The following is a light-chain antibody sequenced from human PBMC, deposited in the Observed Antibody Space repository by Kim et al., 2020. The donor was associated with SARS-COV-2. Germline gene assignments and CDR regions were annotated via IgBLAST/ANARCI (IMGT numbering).Light chain of an antibody. Sequence: RATINCKSSQTILFSSNYKNGLGWYQQKPRQPHRLLISWASTRESGVPDRFSGSGSGTDFTLTISNVQAEDVAVYYCQQCFGPPKTFGQGTKLEI. CDR2: WAS. J-gene: IGKJ2*01. CDR3: QQCFGPPKT. CDR1: QTILFSSNYKNG. V-gene: IGKV4-1*01.